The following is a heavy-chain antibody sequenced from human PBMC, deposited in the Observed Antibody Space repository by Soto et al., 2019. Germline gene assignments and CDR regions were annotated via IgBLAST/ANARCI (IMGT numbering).Heavy chain of an antibody. CDR3: AKAQADPDDYDAFDI. D-gene: IGHD1-1*01. CDR2: ISYDGSNK. CDR1: GFTFSSYG. V-gene: IGHV3-30*18. Sequence: QPGGSLRLSCAASGFTFSSYGMHWVRQAPGKGLEWVAVISYDGSNKYYADSVKGRFTISRDNSKNTLYLQMNSLRAEDTAVYYCAKAQADPDDYDAFDIWGQGTMVTVSS. J-gene: IGHJ3*02.